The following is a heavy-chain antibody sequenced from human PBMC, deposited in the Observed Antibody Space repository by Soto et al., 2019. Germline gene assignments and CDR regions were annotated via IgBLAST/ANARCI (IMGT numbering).Heavy chain of an antibody. CDR2: IKSKTDGGTT. CDR3: TTDFNLTGAFDI. CDR1: GFTFSNAW. V-gene: IGHV3-15*01. J-gene: IGHJ3*02. Sequence: PGGSLRLSCAASGFTFSNAWMSWVRQAPGKGLEWVGRIKSKTDGGTTDYAAPVKGRFTISRDDSKNTLYLQMNSLKTEDTAVYYCTTDFNLTGAFDIWGQGTMVTVSS.